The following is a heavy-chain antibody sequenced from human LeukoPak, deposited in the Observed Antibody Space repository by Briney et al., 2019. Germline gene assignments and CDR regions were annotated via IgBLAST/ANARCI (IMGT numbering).Heavy chain of an antibody. V-gene: IGHV4-4*07. D-gene: IGHD6-19*01. Sequence: PSETLSLTCTVSGGSISSYYWSWIRQPAGKGLELSGRIYTSGSTNYNPSLKSRVTMSVDTSKNQFSLKLSSVTAADTAVYYCARAPRPSFGAVSYSSGWYFDYWGQGTLVTVSS. CDR3: ARAPRPSFGAVSYSSGWYFDY. CDR1: GGSISSYY. CDR2: IYTSGST. J-gene: IGHJ4*02.